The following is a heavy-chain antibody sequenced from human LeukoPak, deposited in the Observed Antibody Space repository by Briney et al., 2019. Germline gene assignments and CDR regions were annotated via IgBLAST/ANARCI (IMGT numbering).Heavy chain of an antibody. CDR2: ISSSSSYI. Sequence: AGGSLRLSCAASGFTFSSYSMNWVRQAPGKGLEWVSSISSSSSYIYYADSVKGRFTISRDNAKNSLYLQMNSLRAEDTAVYYCARALNGDFDYWGQGTLVTVSS. J-gene: IGHJ4*02. V-gene: IGHV3-21*01. CDR1: GFTFSSYS. CDR3: ARALNGDFDY.